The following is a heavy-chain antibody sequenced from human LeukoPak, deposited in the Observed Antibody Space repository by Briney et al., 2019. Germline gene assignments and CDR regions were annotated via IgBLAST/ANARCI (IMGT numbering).Heavy chain of an antibody. V-gene: IGHV4-34*01. J-gene: IGHJ4*02. CDR3: ARDGWWLVRGYYFDY. D-gene: IGHD6-19*01. CDR2: INHSGST. CDR1: GGSFSGYY. Sequence: PSETLSLTCAVYGGSFSGYYWSWIRQPPGKGLEWIGEINHSGSTNYNPSLKSRVTISVDTSKNQFSLKLGSVTAADTAVYYCARDGWWLVRGYYFDYWGQGTLVTVSS.